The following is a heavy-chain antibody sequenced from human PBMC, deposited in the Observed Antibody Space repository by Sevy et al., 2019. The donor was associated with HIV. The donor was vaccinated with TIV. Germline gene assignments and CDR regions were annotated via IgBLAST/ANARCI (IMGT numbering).Heavy chain of an antibody. V-gene: IGHV3-21*01. CDR1: GFTFNVYT. Sequence: GGSLRLSCAASGFTFNVYTMNWVRQAPGKGLEWVSSISSSFYINYADSVKGRFTISRDNAKNSLYLQMNSLRADDTSVYYCVQEIWAKNHVWGQGTTVTVSS. J-gene: IGHJ6*02. CDR3: VQEIWAKNHV. D-gene: IGHD2-15*01. CDR2: ISSSFYI.